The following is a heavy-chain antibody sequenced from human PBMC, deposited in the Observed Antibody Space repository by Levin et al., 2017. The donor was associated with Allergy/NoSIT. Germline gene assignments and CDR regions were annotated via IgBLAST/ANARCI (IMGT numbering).Heavy chain of an antibody. CDR1: GFTFSTYG. Sequence: GGSLRLSCAASGFTFSTYGMHWVRQAPGKGLEWVAMIWYDGTNRNYADSVKGRFIISRDNSKNTLYLQMNTLRAEDTAVYYCARDRSYYDSSATLSRLFDYWGQGTLVTVSS. D-gene: IGHD3-22*01. CDR2: IWYDGTNR. V-gene: IGHV3-33*01. J-gene: IGHJ4*02. CDR3: ARDRSYYDSSATLSRLFDY.